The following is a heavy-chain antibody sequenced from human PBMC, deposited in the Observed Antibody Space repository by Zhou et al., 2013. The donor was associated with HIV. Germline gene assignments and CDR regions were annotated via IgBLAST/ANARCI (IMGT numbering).Heavy chain of an antibody. CDR2: ISAYNGNT. Sequence: QVQLVQSGAEVKKPGASVKVSCKASGYTFTSYGISWVRQAPGQGLEWMGWISAYNGNTNYAQKLQGRVTMTTDTSTSTAYMELRSLRSDDTAVYYCARVPSRRAAAAQGDWFDPLGPGNPWVTVSS. J-gene: IGHJ5*02. CDR1: GYTFTSYG. V-gene: IGHV1-18*01. D-gene: IGHD6-13*01. CDR3: ARVPSRRAAAAQGDWFDP.